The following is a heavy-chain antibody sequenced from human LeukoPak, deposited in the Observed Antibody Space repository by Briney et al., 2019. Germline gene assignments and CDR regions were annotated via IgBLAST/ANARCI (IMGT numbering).Heavy chain of an antibody. J-gene: IGHJ4*02. CDR1: GFTFDDYG. Sequence: GGSLRLSCAASGFTFDDYGLSWVRQAPGKGLEWVSTINWNGGSTGYADSVKGRFTISRDNAKNSLYLQMNSLRAEDTALYYCARVSDISVAAYFDYWGQGTLVTISS. CDR2: INWNGGST. D-gene: IGHD6-19*01. V-gene: IGHV3-20*04. CDR3: ARVSDISVAAYFDY.